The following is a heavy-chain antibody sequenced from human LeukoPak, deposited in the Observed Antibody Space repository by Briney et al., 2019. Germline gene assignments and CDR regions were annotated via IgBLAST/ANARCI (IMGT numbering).Heavy chain of an antibody. CDR2: ISAYNGNT. CDR1: GYTFTSYG. Sequence: GASVKVSCKASGYTFTSYGISWVRQAPGQGLEWMGWISAYNGNTNYAQKLQGRVTMTTDTSTSTAYMELRSLRSDDTAVYYCAREEGYDILTGYFNDAFDIWGQGTMVTVSS. CDR3: AREEGYDILTGYFNDAFDI. D-gene: IGHD3-9*01. V-gene: IGHV1-18*01. J-gene: IGHJ3*02.